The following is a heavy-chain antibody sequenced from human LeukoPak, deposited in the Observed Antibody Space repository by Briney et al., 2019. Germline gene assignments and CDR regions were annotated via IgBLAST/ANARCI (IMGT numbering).Heavy chain of an antibody. D-gene: IGHD3-22*01. CDR3: ARGYYDSSGYYYDPPNWFDP. CDR1: GFTVSSNY. J-gene: IGHJ5*02. Sequence: PGGSLRLSCAASGFTVSSNYMSWVRQAPGKGLEWVSVIYSGGSTYYADSVKGRFTISRDNSKNTLYLQMNSLRAEDTAVYYCARGYYDSSGYYYDPPNWFDPWGQGTLVTVSS. CDR2: IYSGGST. V-gene: IGHV3-53*01.